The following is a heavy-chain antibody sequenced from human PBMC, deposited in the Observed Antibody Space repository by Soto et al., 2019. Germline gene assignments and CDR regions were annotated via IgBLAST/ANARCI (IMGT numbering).Heavy chain of an antibody. J-gene: IGHJ6*02. V-gene: IGHV3-30*18. CDR1: GFTFSSFG. Sequence: SLRLSCAASGFTFSSFGIHWVRQAPGKGLEWVAVMAYDGSNEYYADSVRGRFTISRDNSKSTVYLQMNSLRPEDTAVYYCAKDNRYGMDVWGQGTTVTVSS. CDR3: AKDNRYGMDV. CDR2: MAYDGSNE.